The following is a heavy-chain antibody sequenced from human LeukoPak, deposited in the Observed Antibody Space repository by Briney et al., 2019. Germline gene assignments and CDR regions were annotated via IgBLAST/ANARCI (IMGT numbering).Heavy chain of an antibody. CDR1: GFTFSSYA. J-gene: IGHJ1*01. CDR3: AQHLGYCSGGTCYFKS. Sequence: PGGSLRLSCAASGFTFSSYAMSWVRQAPGKGLEWVAAISNSGGDTFYSDSGKGRFTIARDNYKNTLYLQMNSLRVDDTAVYYCAQHLGYCSGGTCYFKSWGQGPLVTVSS. D-gene: IGHD2-15*01. CDR2: ISNSGGDT. V-gene: IGHV3-23*01.